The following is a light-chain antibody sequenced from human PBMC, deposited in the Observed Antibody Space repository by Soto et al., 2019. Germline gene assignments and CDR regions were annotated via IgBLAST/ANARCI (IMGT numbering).Light chain of an antibody. CDR2: EAS. J-gene: IGLJ3*02. CDR3: CSYAGSATWV. CDR1: SSDVGNYNL. V-gene: IGLV2-23*01. Sequence: QSALTQPASVSGSPGQSITISCTGTSSDVGNYNLVSWYQQHPGTAPELIIYEASQRPSGVSDRFSASKSGNTASLTISGLQAEDEAHDYCCSYAGSATWVFGGGTKVTVL.